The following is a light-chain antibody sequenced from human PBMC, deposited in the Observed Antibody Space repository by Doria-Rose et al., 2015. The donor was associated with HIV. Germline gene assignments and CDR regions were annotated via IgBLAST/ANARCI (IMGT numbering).Light chain of an antibody. CDR2: DGS. V-gene: IGKV3-20*01. CDR1: QSFSSTY. Sequence: TQSPGTLSLSPGERATLSCRASQSFSSTYLAWYQQKPGQSPSLLIYDGSTRATGIPDRFSASGSGTDFTLAINRLEPEDFALYYCHQYGTSWTFGQGTKVEI. CDR3: HQYGTSWT. J-gene: IGKJ1*01.